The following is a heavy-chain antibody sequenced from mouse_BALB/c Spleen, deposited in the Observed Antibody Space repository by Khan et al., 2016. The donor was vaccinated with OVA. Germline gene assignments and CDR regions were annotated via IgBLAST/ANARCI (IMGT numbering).Heavy chain of an antibody. J-gene: IGHJ4*01. CDR3: ARHYYGRSNDMDC. D-gene: IGHD1-1*01. V-gene: IGHV2-6-2*01. Sequence: VKLMESGPDLVAPSQSLSITCTVSGFSLTSYGVHWVRQPPGKGLEWLVVIWSDGSTTYNSALKSRLSISKDNSKSQVFLKMNSLQTDDTAMNYCARHYYGRSNDMDCWGQGTSVSGSS. CDR2: IWSDGST. CDR1: GFSLTSYG.